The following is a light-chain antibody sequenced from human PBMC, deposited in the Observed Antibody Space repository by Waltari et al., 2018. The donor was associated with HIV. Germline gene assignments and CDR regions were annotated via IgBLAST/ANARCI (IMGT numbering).Light chain of an antibody. J-gene: IGLJ2*01. CDR3: CSNAGSYTV. Sequence: ALTQPASVSGSPGQSITISCTGTSSDAGRYNYVSRYQQYQGNAHNLRIYDVSNPRSGVPYRFSDSKSGDTASMSIAGLEAEDEDDYYCCSNAGSYTVFGGGTKLTVL. CDR2: DVS. CDR1: SSDAGRYNY. V-gene: IGLV2-11*01.